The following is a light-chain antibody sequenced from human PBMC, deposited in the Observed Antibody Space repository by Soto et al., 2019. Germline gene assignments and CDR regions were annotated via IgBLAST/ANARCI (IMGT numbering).Light chain of an antibody. V-gene: IGLV2-14*01. CDR2: EVS. CDR1: SRDVGGY. J-gene: IGLJ2*01. Sequence: QSALTQPASVSGSPGQSITISCTGTSRDVGGYVSWYQQHPGKVPKLMIYEVSNRPSGVSNRFSGSKSGNTASLTISGLQAEDEADYYCRSYTSSNTVVFGGGTKLTVL. CDR3: RSYTSSNTVV.